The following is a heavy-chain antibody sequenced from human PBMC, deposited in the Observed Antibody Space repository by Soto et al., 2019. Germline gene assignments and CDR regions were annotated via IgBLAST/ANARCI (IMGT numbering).Heavy chain of an antibody. D-gene: IGHD6-13*01. Sequence: GGSLRLSCAASGFTFSSYNMNWARQAPGKGLEWVSFITSSSKTIYYADSVKGRFTISRDNAKNSLYLQMNSLRDDDTAVYYCASAGYSSSWPYFDYWGQGTLVTVSS. V-gene: IGHV3-48*02. CDR3: ASAGYSSSWPYFDY. CDR2: ITSSSKTI. CDR1: GFTFSSYN. J-gene: IGHJ4*02.